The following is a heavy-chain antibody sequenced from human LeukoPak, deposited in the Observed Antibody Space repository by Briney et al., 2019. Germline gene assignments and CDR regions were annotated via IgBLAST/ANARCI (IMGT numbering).Heavy chain of an antibody. CDR3: ARDPVMDV. J-gene: IGHJ6*02. CDR1: GFTFSSYE. D-gene: IGHD4-17*01. Sequence: GGSLRLSCAASGFTFSSYEMNWVRQAPGKGLEWVSYISSGGSTIYYADSVKGRFTISRDNARNSLYLQMNSLRAEDTAVYYCARDPVMDVWGQGTTVTVSS. V-gene: IGHV3-48*03. CDR2: ISSGGSTI.